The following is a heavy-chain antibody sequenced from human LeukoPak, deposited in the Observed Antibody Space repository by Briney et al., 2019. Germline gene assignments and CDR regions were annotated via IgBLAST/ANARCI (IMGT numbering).Heavy chain of an antibody. V-gene: IGHV5-51*01. CDR3: ARVRSYSSFYFDY. J-gene: IGHJ4*02. CDR2: IYPGDSDT. CDR1: GYSFTSYW. D-gene: IGHD6-6*01. Sequence: GESLKISCKGSGYSFTSYWIGWVRQMPGKGLECMGIIYPGDSDTRYSPSFQGQVTISADKSISTAYLQWSSLKASDTAMYYCARVRSYSSFYFDYWGQGTLVTVSS.